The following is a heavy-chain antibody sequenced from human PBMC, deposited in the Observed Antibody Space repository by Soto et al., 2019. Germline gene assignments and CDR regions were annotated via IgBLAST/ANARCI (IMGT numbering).Heavy chain of an antibody. Sequence: GGALRLSCSASGFTFSIYEMNWVRQAPGKGLEWVSYISSSGSTIYYANSVKGRFTISRDNSKNTLYLQMNSLRAEDTAVYYCAKEVSGYSDYYYHGMDVWGQGTTVTVSS. CDR1: GFTFSIYE. CDR3: AKEVSGYSDYYYHGMDV. CDR2: ISSSGSTI. V-gene: IGHV3-48*03. J-gene: IGHJ6*02. D-gene: IGHD3-22*01.